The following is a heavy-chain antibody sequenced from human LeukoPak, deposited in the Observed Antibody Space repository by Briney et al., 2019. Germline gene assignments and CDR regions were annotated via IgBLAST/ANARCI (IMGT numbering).Heavy chain of an antibody. CDR3: ARLGHCGETNCYSDFYYMDV. Sequence: SVKVSCKASGGTFSSYAISWVRQAPGQGLEWMGGIIPIFGTANYAQKFQGRVTITTDESTATAYMELSSLTSEDTAIYFCARLGHCGETNCYSDFYYMDVWGKGTTVIVSS. J-gene: IGHJ6*03. V-gene: IGHV1-69*05. CDR1: GGTFSSYA. CDR2: IIPIFGTA. D-gene: IGHD2-21*01.